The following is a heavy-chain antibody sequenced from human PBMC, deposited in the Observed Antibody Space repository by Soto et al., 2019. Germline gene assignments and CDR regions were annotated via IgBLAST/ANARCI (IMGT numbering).Heavy chain of an antibody. CDR1: GFSFNTY. J-gene: IGHJ4*02. Sequence: GGSLRLSCVASGFSFNTYMRWVRQAPGKGLEWVSGLNGGGGATYYIDSVKGRFTISRDNSKNTLYLQMDSLRAEDTAMYYCTPYSPRSDIDYWGRGTLVTVSS. CDR3: TPYSPRSDIDY. D-gene: IGHD2-21*01. V-gene: IGHV3-23*01. CDR2: LNGGGGAT.